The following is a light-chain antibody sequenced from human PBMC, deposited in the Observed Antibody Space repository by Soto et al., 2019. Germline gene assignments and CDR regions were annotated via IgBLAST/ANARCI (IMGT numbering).Light chain of an antibody. CDR3: CSYAGNGAWV. V-gene: IGLV2-23*02. CDR2: EVS. Sequence: QSALTQPASVSGSPGQSITISCSGSSGDVGNYDLVSWYQQIPGKAPQLMIFEVSRRPSRVSDRFSGSKSGNTASLTISGLQAEDEGDIYCCSYAGNGAWVFGGGTMLTVL. J-gene: IGLJ3*02. CDR1: SGDVGNYDL.